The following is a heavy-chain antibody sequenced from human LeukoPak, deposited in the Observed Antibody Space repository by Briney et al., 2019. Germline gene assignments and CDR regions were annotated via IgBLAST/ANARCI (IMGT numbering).Heavy chain of an antibody. CDR1: GYTFTSYY. V-gene: IGHV1-46*01. J-gene: IGHJ4*02. CDR2: INPSGGRT. Sequence: ASVKVSSKASGYTFTSYYMHWVRQAPGQGLEWMGIINPSGGRTSYAQKFQGRVTMTRDTSTSTVYMELSSLRSEDTAVYYCARGPGYCSSTSCYFFDYWGQGTLVTVSS. D-gene: IGHD2-2*03. CDR3: ARGPGYCSSTSCYFFDY.